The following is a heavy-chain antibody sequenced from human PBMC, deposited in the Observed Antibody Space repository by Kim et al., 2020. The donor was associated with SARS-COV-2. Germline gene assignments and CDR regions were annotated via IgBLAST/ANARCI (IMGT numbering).Heavy chain of an antibody. V-gene: IGHV7-4-1*02. J-gene: IGHJ6*03. CDR1: GYTFTSYS. Sequence: ASVKVSCKASGYTFTSYSMNWVRQAPGQGLEWMGWINTNTGNPTYAQGFTGRFVFSLDTSVSTAYLQISSLKAEDTAVYYCARGRCLEWSVWSFYYYMDVWGKGTTVTVSS. CDR2: INTNTGNP. D-gene: IGHD3-3*01. CDR3: ARGRCLEWSVWSFYYYMDV.